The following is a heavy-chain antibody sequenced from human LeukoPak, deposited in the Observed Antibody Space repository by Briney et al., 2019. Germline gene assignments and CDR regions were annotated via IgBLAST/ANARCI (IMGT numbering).Heavy chain of an antibody. V-gene: IGHV1-24*01. CDR2: FDPEDGET. CDR1: GYTLTELS. Sequence: ASVKVSCKVSGYTLTELSMHWVRQAPGKGLGWMGGFDPEDGETIYAQKFQGRVTMTEDTSTDTAYMELSSLRSEDTAVYYCATDYDFPTAFDYWGQETLVTVSS. J-gene: IGHJ4*02. D-gene: IGHD3-3*01. CDR3: ATDYDFPTAFDY.